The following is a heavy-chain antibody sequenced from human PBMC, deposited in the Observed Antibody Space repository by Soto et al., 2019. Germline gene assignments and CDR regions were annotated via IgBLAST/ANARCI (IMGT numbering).Heavy chain of an antibody. D-gene: IGHD1-26*01. Sequence: QVQLVQSGAEVKKPGASVKVSCKVSGYTLTELSMHWVRQAPGRGLEWMGRFDPEDGETIYAQKFQGRVTMTEDTSTDTAYMELSSLRSEDTAVYYCATDSGGSPRYYYGMDVWGQGTTVTVSS. J-gene: IGHJ6*02. V-gene: IGHV1-24*01. CDR1: GYTLTELS. CDR3: ATDSGGSPRYYYGMDV. CDR2: FDPEDGET.